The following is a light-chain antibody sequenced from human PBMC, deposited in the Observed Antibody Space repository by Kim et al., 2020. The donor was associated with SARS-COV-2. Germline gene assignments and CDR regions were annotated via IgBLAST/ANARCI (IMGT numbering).Light chain of an antibody. CDR3: QKYDRAPRT. CDR2: AAS. Sequence: ASVGDRVTITCRASQGISKYLAWYQQKPGKAPNLLIYAASTLQSGVPSRFSGSGSGTDFGLTISSLQPEDVATYYCQKYDRAPRTFGQGTKVDIK. CDR1: QGISKY. V-gene: IGKV1-27*01. J-gene: IGKJ1*01.